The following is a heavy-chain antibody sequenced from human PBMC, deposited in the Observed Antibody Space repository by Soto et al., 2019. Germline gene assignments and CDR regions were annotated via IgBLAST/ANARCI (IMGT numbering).Heavy chain of an antibody. J-gene: IGHJ4*02. CDR3: ARGDKLSLYPQLDY. CDR2: INVNSGGT. V-gene: IGHV1-2*04. Sequence: ASVKVSCKASGYTFTGNYMHWVRQAPGQGFEWMGWINVNSGGTKYAQKFQGWVTMTRDTSISTAYMELSRLRSDDTAVYYWARGDKLSLYPQLDYWGQGTLVTFSS. CDR1: GYTFTGNY. D-gene: IGHD3-16*02.